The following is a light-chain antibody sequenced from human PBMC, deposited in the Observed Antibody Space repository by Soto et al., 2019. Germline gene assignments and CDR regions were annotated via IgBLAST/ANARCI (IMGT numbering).Light chain of an antibody. CDR2: TNT. Sequence: QSVLTQPPSASGTPGQRVTISCSGSSSNVGGNPVNWYQHVPTTAPKLLIYTNTQRPSGVPDRFSGSKSGTSASLAISGLQSEVAADYYCASWDDSLNGPVFGTGTKATVL. V-gene: IGLV1-44*01. CDR3: ASWDDSLNGPV. CDR1: SSNVGGNP. J-gene: IGLJ1*01.